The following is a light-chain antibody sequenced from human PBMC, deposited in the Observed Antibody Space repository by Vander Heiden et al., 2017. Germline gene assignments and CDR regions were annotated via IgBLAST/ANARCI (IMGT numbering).Light chain of an antibody. V-gene: IGKV3-15*01. CDR3: QHHNDWVGWT. CDR1: QSVSSN. J-gene: IGKJ1*01. CDR2: GAS. Sequence: IVMTQSPATLSASPGERATLSCRASQSVSSNLAWSQQKTGQVPRLLIYGASTRAIGTPARSSGSGYGTEFTLTISSRQSEDFAVYYCQHHNDWVGWTFGQGTKVEIK.